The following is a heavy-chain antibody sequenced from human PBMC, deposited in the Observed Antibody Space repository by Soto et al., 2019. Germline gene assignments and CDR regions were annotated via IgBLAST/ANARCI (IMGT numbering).Heavy chain of an antibody. V-gene: IGHV3-23*01. CDR1: GFNFSNYI. D-gene: IGHD2-21*02. CDR2: IGSSGSGA. J-gene: IGHJ6*02. CDR3: AQSTRDCFHGYGMDV. Sequence: GGSLRLSCAASGFNFSNYIMNWVRQAPGKGLEWVSVIGSSGSGAYYAESVQGRFTITRDNSKNMVYLYMRSLRGDDTAVYYCAQSTRDCFHGYGMDVWGQGTTVTVSS.